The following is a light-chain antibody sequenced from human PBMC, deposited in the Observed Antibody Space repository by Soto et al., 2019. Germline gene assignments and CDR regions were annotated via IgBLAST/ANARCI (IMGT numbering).Light chain of an antibody. J-gene: IGLJ2*01. CDR3: SSYTSSTIL. CDR2: DVS. V-gene: IGLV2-14*03. CDR1: SSDADAYNY. Sequence: QSVLTQPASVSGSPGQSIIISCTGTSSDADAYNYVSWYQHHPGKAPKLLIYDVSNRPSGISNRFSGSKSGNTASLTISGLQPEYEADYFCSSYTSSTILFGGGTKVTVL.